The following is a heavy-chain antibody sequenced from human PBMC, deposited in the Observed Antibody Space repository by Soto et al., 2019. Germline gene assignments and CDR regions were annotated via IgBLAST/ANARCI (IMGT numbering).Heavy chain of an antibody. V-gene: IGHV4-30-4*01. CDR1: GDSISTVDYF. Sequence: QVHLLESGPGLVKPSQTLSLTCSVSGDSISTVDYFWAWIRQPPGQALEYIGYIYKSTTTYYNPSFGGLVALSLEPSKSRFPLTVTSVTAADTAVYFCARGRYCLTGRCFPNWFDSWGQGTLVTVSS. J-gene: IGHJ5*01. CDR2: IYKSTTT. CDR3: ARGRYCLTGRCFPNWFDS. D-gene: IGHD2-15*01.